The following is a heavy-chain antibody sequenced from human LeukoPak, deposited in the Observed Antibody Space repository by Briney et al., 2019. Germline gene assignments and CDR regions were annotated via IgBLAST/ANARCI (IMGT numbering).Heavy chain of an antibody. V-gene: IGHV3-11*01. J-gene: IGHJ5*02. CDR2: ISTSGDTV. Sequence: GGSLRLPCTASGFTFTDYYMTWIRQAPGKGIEWLSYISTSGDTVSYADSVKGRFTISRDNAKNTLYLQIASLRAEDTAIYFCARDRQFKLHDPWGQGSLVTVSS. CDR1: GFTFTDYY. D-gene: IGHD5-24*01. CDR3: ARDRQFKLHDP.